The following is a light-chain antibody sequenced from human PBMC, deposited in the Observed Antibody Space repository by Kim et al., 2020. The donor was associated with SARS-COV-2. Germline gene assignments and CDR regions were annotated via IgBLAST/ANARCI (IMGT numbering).Light chain of an antibody. CDR1: SLRSYY. Sequence: SSELTQDPAVSVALGQTVRITCQGDSLRSYYASWYQQKPGQAPVLVIYGKNNRPSGIPDRFSGSSSGNTASLTITGAQAEDEAVYYCNSRDSSGNHYVFGTGTKVTV. CDR3: NSRDSSGNHYV. J-gene: IGLJ1*01. V-gene: IGLV3-19*01. CDR2: GKN.